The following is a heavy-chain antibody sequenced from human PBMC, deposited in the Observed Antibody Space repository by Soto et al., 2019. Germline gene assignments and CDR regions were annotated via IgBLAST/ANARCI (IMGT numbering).Heavy chain of an antibody. D-gene: IGHD3-10*01. V-gene: IGHV5-51*01. CDR2: IYPGDSDA. Sequence: GESLKISCKGSGYGFTSYWIAWARQMPGKGLEWMGIIYPGDSDARYSPSFQGQVTISADKSISTAYLQWSRLKASDTGMYYCARPRSGSYRLDYYGMDVWGQGTTVTVSS. CDR3: ARPRSGSYRLDYYGMDV. CDR1: GYGFTSYW. J-gene: IGHJ6*02.